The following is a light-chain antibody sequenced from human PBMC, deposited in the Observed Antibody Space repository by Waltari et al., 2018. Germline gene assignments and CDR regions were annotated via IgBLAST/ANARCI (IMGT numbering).Light chain of an antibody. CDR2: SAS. J-gene: IGKJ1*01. Sequence: DIQMTQSPSSLSASVGDRVSITCRASQSVSTSLNWYQQQAGRAPKLLIYSASSLQSGVPSRFRGRGSGTEFTLTIDSLQPEDFVTYYCHQTDSPPETFGQGTKVEV. CDR1: QSVSTS. V-gene: IGKV1-39*01. CDR3: HQTDSPPET.